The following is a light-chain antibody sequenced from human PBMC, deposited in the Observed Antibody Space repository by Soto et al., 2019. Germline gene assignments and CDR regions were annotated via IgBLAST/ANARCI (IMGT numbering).Light chain of an antibody. Sequence: EIVMTQSPATLSVSPGERATLSCRASQSVSSNLAWYQRKPGQAPRLLIYGASTRATGIPARFSGSGSGTEFTLTISSLQSEDFAVYYCQQYNNWPPEWTFGQGTKVDIK. J-gene: IGKJ1*01. V-gene: IGKV3-15*01. CDR1: QSVSSN. CDR2: GAS. CDR3: QQYNNWPPEWT.